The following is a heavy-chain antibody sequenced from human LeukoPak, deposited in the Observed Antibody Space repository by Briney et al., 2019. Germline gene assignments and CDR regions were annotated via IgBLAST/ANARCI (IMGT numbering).Heavy chain of an antibody. V-gene: IGHV5-51*01. CDR1: GYSFISYW. CDR3: ARQLNYYDSSGSYFDY. J-gene: IGHJ4*02. CDR2: IYPGDSDT. D-gene: IGHD3-22*01. Sequence: GESLKISCKGSGYSFISYWIGWVRQMPGKGLEWMGIIYPGDSDTRYSPSFQGQVTISADKSISTAYLQWSSLKASDTAMYYCARQLNYYDSSGSYFDYWGQGTLVTVSS.